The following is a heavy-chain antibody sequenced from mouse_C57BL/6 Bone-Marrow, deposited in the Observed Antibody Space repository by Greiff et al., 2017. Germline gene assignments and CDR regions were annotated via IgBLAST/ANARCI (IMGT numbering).Heavy chain of an antibody. D-gene: IGHD1-1*01. J-gene: IGHJ1*03. V-gene: IGHV1-64*01. CDR2: IHPNSGST. CDR3: ARYTVRGLRYFGV. Sequence: QVQLQQPGAELVKPGASVKLSCKASGYTFTSYWMHWVKQRPGQGLEWIGMIHPNSGSTNYNEKFKSKATLTVDKSASTAYMQLSSLTSEDSAVYYCARYTVRGLRYFGVWGTGTTVTVS. CDR1: GYTFTSYW.